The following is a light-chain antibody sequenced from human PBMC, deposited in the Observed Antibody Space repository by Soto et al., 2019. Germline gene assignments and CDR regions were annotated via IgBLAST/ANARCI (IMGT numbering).Light chain of an antibody. Sequence: QLVLTQSPSASASLGASVKLTCTLSSGHSSYAIAWHQQQPEKGPRYLMKLNSDGSHSKGDGIPDRFSGSSAGAERYLTISNLQSEDEDDYYCQTWGTGIHYVFGTGTKLTVL. J-gene: IGLJ1*01. CDR1: SGHSSYA. V-gene: IGLV4-69*01. CDR3: QTWGTGIHYV. CDR2: LNSDGSH.